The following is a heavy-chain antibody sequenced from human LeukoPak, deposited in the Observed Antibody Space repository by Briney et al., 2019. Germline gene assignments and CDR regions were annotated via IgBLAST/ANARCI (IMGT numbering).Heavy chain of an antibody. D-gene: IGHD3-9*01. Sequence: TGGSLRLSCAASRFTFSSYSMNWVRQAPGKGLEWVSAISGSGGSTYYADSVKGRFTISRDNSKNTLYLQMNSLRAEDTAVYYCAKSGILTGDAFDIWGQGTMVTVSS. V-gene: IGHV3-23*01. CDR1: RFTFSSYS. J-gene: IGHJ3*02. CDR2: ISGSGGST. CDR3: AKSGILTGDAFDI.